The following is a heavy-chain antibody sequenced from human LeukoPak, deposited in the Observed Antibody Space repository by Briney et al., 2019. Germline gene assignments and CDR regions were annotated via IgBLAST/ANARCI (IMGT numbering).Heavy chain of an antibody. CDR3: AREIAAAGTRYYYYMDV. D-gene: IGHD6-13*01. Sequence: ASVKVSCKASGYTFTGYYMHWVRQAPGQGLEWMGWINPNSGGTNYAQKFQGRVTMTRDTSISTAYMELSRLRSDDTAVYYCAREIAAAGTRYYYYMDVWGKGTPVTVSS. V-gene: IGHV1-2*02. J-gene: IGHJ6*03. CDR1: GYTFTGYY. CDR2: INPNSGGT.